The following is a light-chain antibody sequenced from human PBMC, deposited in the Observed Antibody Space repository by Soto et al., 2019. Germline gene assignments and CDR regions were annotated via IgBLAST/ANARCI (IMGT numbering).Light chain of an antibody. CDR1: QSVSSSY. Sequence: EVVITQAPATLSVSPGERVTLCCRASQSVSSSYLAWYQQKPGQAPRLLIYGTSSRATGIPDRFSGSGSGTDFRLTISRLEPEDFAVYYCQQYDNSPITFGQGTRLEIK. CDR2: GTS. CDR3: QQYDNSPIT. J-gene: IGKJ5*01. V-gene: IGKV3-20*01.